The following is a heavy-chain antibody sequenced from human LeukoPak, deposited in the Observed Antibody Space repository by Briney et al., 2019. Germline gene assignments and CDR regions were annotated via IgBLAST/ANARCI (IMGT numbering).Heavy chain of an antibody. V-gene: IGHV3-21*01. J-gene: IGHJ4*02. Sequence: GGSLRLSCAASGFTFSSYSMNWARQAPGKGLEWVSSISSSSSYIYYADSVKGRFTISRDNAKNSLYLQMNSLRAEDTAVYYCARDSGTTVTNFDYWGQGTLVTVSS. CDR2: ISSSSSYI. CDR3: ARDSGTTVTNFDY. D-gene: IGHD4-17*01. CDR1: GFTFSSYS.